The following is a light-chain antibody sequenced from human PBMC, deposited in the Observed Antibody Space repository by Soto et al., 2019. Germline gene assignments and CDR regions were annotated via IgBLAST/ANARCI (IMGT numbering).Light chain of an antibody. J-gene: IGKJ5*01. CDR3: QQYGSSPPVT. V-gene: IGKV3-20*01. CDR1: QSVSSSY. CDR2: GAS. Sequence: EIVLTQSPGTLSLSPGERATLSCRASQSVSSSYLAWYQQKPGQAPRLLIYGASGRATGIPDRFSGSGSGTVFALTISRLEPEDFPVYYCQQYGSSPPVTFGQGTRLEIK.